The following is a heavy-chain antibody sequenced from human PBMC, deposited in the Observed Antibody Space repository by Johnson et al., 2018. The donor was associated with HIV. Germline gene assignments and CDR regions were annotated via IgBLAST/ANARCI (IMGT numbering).Heavy chain of an antibody. J-gene: IGHJ3*01. CDR3: AKDPPGS. D-gene: IGHD1-26*01. Sequence: VQLVESGGGLVKPGGSLRLSCAASGFTFADFAMHWVRQAPGKGLEWVSLISWDGGRTYYADSVKGRFTISRDNRKNSLYLQMNSLRPEDTALYYCAKDPPGSWGQGTMVTVSS. CDR1: GFTFADFA. CDR2: ISWDGGRT. V-gene: IGHV3-43D*03.